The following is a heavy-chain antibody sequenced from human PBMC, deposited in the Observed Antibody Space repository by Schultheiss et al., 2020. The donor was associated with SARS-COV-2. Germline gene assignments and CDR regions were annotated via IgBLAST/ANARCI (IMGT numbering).Heavy chain of an antibody. J-gene: IGHJ2*01. V-gene: IGHV3-47*02. CDR1: GFAFSSYV. D-gene: IGHD2-21*02. Sequence: GGSLRLSCAASGFAFSSYVLHWVRRAPGKGPEWVSAIGTGGDTYYADSVMGRFTISKDNAKNTLYLQMNSLRAEDTAVYYCARDPAVVATPNWYFDLWGRGTLVTVAS. CDR2: IGTGGDT. CDR3: ARDPAVVATPNWYFDL.